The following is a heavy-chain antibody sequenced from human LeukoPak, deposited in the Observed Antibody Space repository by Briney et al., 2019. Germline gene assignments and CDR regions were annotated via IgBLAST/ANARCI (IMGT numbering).Heavy chain of an antibody. CDR2: ISGSGGST. D-gene: IGHD5-18*01. V-gene: IGHV3-23*01. CDR1: GFTFSSYA. Sequence: PGGSLRLSCAASGFTFSSYAMSWVRQAPAKGLEWVSAISGSGGSTYYADSVKGRFTISRDNSKNTLYLQMNSLRAEDTAVYYCAKDMGIQLWLSDYWGQGTLVTVSS. CDR3: AKDMGIQLWLSDY. J-gene: IGHJ4*02.